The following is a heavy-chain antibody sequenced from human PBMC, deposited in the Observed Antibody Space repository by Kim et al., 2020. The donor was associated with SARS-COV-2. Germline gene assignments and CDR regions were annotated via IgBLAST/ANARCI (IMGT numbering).Heavy chain of an antibody. CDR2: ISYDGSNK. CDR1: GFTFSSYA. Sequence: GGSLRLSCAASGFTFSSYAMHWVRQAPGKGLEWVAVISYDGSNKYYADSVKGRFTISRDNSKNTLYLQMNSLRAEDTAVYYCARDPSIRGYSYGYTLPVWGLPGLDYWGQGTLVTVSS. V-gene: IGHV3-30*04. D-gene: IGHD5-18*01. CDR3: ARDPSIRGYSYGYTLPVWGLPGLDY. J-gene: IGHJ4*02.